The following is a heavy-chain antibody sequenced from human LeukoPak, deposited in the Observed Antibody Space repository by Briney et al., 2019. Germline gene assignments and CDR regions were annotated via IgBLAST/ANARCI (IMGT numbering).Heavy chain of an antibody. CDR3: ARHSRVVVAAVNYYYYYGMDV. D-gene: IGHD2-15*01. V-gene: IGHV4-59*01. CDR2: IYYSGST. CDR1: GGSISSYY. Sequence: SETLSLTCTVSGGSISSYYWSWIRQPPGKGLEWIGYIYYSGSTNYNPSLKSRVTISVDTSKNQFSLKLSSVTAADTAVYYCARHSRVVVAAVNYYYYYGMDVWGQGTTVTVSS. J-gene: IGHJ6*02.